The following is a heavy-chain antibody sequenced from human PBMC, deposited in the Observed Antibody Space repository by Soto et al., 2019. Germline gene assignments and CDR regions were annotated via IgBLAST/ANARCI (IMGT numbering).Heavy chain of an antibody. J-gene: IGHJ4*02. CDR2: IIPIFGTA. CDR1: GGTFSSYA. D-gene: IGHD3-22*01. CDR3: ARDLRRDSSGYYLYFDY. V-gene: IGHV1-69*13. Sequence: KQGASVKVSCKASGGTFSSYAISWVRQAPGQGLEWMGGIIPIFGTANYAQKFQGRVTITADESTSTAYMELSSLRSEDTAVYYCARDLRRDSSGYYLYFDYWGQGTLVTVSS.